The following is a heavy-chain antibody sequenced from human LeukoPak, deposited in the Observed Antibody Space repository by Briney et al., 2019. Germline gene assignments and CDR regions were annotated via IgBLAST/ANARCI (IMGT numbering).Heavy chain of an antibody. CDR3: ARPYSISWELDS. J-gene: IGHJ5*01. CDR2: IKQDESEK. Sequence: GGSLRLSCASSGFNFGAYWMSWVRQAPGKGLEWVATIKQDESEKYYVDSVKGRFTISRDNAKNSPYLQMNSLRAEDTAVYYCARPYSISWELDSWGQGTLVTVSS. CDR1: GFNFGAYW. V-gene: IGHV3-7*01. D-gene: IGHD6-13*01.